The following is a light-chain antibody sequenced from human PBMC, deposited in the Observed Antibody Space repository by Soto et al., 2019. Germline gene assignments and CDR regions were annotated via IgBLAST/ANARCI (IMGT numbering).Light chain of an antibody. CDR2: GAS. J-gene: IGKJ1*01. CDR1: QSFTTSQ. CDR3: QQYASSPRT. Sequence: EIVLTQSPGTLSLSPGERATLFCRASQSFTTSQLAWYQQRPGQAPRVLIFGASRRATGIPDRFSGSGSGTDFTLTISRLEPEDSAVYSCQQYASSPRTFGQGTTVEIK. V-gene: IGKV3-20*01.